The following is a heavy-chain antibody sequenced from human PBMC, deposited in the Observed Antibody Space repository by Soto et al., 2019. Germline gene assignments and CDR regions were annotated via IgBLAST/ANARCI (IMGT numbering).Heavy chain of an antibody. CDR1: GFTFRSYW. J-gene: IGHJ4*02. Sequence: TGGSLRLSCAASGFTFRSYWMHWVRQAPGKGLVWVPRINRDGSSTSYADSVKGRVTISRDTAKNTLYLQMNSLRAEDTAVYYCAREIVTTGEYYFDSWGLGTLVTSPQ. D-gene: IGHD1-1*01. CDR3: AREIVTTGEYYFDS. CDR2: INRDGSST. V-gene: IGHV3-74*01.